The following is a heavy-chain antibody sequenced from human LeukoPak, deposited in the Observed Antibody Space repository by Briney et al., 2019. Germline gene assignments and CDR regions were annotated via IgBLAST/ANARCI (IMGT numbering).Heavy chain of an antibody. CDR1: GGTFSSYA. V-gene: IGHV1-69*04. CDR3: ARGSLRSNWFDP. D-gene: IGHD3-10*02. Sequence: ASVKVSCKASGGTFSSYAISWVRQAPGQGLEWMGRIIPILGIANYAQKFQGRVTITADKSTGTAYMELSSLRSEDTAVYYCARGSLRSNWFDPWGQGTLVTVSS. CDR2: IIPILGIA. J-gene: IGHJ5*02.